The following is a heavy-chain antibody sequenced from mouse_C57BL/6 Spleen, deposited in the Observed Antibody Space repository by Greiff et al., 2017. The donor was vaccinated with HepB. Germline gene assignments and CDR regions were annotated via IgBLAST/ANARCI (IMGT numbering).Heavy chain of an antibody. CDR3: AICWERGLFY. CDR1: GYTFTDYV. Sequence: QVHVKQSGAELVRPGASVTLSCKASGYTFTDYVMHWVKQTPLHGLEWIGAIDPETCGTAYNQKFKGKAILTADKSSSTAYMELRSLTSEDSAVYYCAICWERGLFYWGQGTTLTVSS. CDR2: IDPETCGT. D-gene: IGHD4-1*01. V-gene: IGHV1-15*01. J-gene: IGHJ2*01.